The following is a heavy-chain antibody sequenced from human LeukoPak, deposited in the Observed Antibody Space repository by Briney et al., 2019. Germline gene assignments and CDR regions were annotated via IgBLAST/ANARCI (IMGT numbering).Heavy chain of an antibody. V-gene: IGHV3-21*01. CDR1: GFTFTSYN. CDR3: AREFGENFDY. D-gene: IGHD3-10*01. Sequence: GGSLRPSCAASGFTFTSYNMNWVRQAPGKGLEWVSSISDNSRSIYYADSVKGRFTISRDNAKNSLYLQMNSLRAEDTAVYYCAREFGENFDYWGQGTLVTVSS. CDR2: ISDNSRSI. J-gene: IGHJ4*02.